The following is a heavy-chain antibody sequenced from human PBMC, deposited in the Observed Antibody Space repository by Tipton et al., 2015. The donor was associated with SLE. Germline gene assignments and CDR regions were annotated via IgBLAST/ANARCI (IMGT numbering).Heavy chain of an antibody. J-gene: IGHJ4*02. V-gene: IGHV3-30*02. D-gene: IGHD3/OR15-3a*01. CDR3: ARGQNDFWDY. Sequence: GSLRLSCAASGFTFSSYGMHWVRQAPGKGLEWVAFIRYDGSNKYYADSVKGRFTISRDNSKNTLYLQMNSLRAEDTAVYYCARGQNDFWDYWGQGTLVTVSS. CDR2: IRYDGSNK. CDR1: GFTFSSYG.